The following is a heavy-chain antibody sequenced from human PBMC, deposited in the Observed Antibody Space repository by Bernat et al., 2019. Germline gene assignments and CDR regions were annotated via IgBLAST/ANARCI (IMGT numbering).Heavy chain of an antibody. Sequence: EVQLEESGGGLVQPGGSLRLPCATSGFTFSSHWMGWVRQAPGKGLEWVANIKQDGSEKYYVDSVKGRFAISRDNARNSLYLQMNSLRAEDTAVDYCARVAYGDYGYFQHWGQGTLVTVSS. CDR3: ARVAYGDYGYFQH. V-gene: IGHV3-7*03. D-gene: IGHD4-17*01. CDR1: GFTFSSHW. CDR2: IKQDGSEK. J-gene: IGHJ1*01.